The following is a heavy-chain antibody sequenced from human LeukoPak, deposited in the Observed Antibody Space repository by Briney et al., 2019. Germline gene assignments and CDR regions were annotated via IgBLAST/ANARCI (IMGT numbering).Heavy chain of an antibody. V-gene: IGHV1-8*03. CDR1: GYTFTSYD. D-gene: IGHD3-22*01. Sequence: ASVKVSCKASGYTFTSYDINWVRQATGQGLEWMGWMNPNSGNTGYAQKFQGRVTITRNTSISTAYMELRSLRSDDTAVYYCAGEREAGGYYDSSGYYYGWFDPWGQGTLVTVSS. CDR2: MNPNSGNT. J-gene: IGHJ5*02. CDR3: AGEREAGGYYDSSGYYYGWFDP.